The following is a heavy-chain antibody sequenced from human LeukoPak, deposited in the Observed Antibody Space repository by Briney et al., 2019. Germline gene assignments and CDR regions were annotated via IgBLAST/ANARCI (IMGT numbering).Heavy chain of an antibody. CDR3: ARGAPRIYYDI. Sequence: SETLSLTCAVYGGSFSGYYWSWIRQPPGKGLEWIGEINRSGSTNYNPSLKSRVTISVDTSKNQFSLKLSSVTAADTAVYYCARGAPRIYYDIWGQGTMVTVSS. CDR1: GGSFSGYY. V-gene: IGHV4-34*01. J-gene: IGHJ3*02. D-gene: IGHD3-10*01. CDR2: INRSGST.